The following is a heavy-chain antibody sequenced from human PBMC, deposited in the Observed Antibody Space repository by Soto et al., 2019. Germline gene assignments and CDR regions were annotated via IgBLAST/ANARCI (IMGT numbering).Heavy chain of an antibody. D-gene: IGHD2-2*01. CDR3: TTGGVVVPAAIYGMDV. CDR1: GFTFSNAW. V-gene: IGHV3-15*01. Sequence: EVQLVESGGGLVKPGGSLRLSCAASGFTFSNAWMSWVRQAPGKGREWVGRIKSKTDGGTTDYAAPVKGRFTISRDDSKNTLYLQMNSLKTEDTAVYYCTTGGVVVPAAIYGMDVWGQGTTVTVSS. J-gene: IGHJ6*02. CDR2: IKSKTDGGTT.